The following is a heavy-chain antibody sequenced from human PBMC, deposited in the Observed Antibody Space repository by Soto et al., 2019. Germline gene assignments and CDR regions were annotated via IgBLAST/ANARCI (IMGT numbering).Heavy chain of an antibody. D-gene: IGHD6-13*01. J-gene: IGHJ3*02. CDR2: IVPIFRTA. V-gene: IGHV1-69*12. Sequence: QVQLVQSGAEVKKPGSSVKVACKVSGDTFSNYVINWVRQAPGQGLEWMGAIVPIFRTANYAQKLQGRVTITADEFTITAYMELSGLRSDDTDTYYCARETSAPGTFREDASDIWGQGTLVTVSS. CDR3: ARETSAPGTFREDASDI. CDR1: GDTFSNYV.